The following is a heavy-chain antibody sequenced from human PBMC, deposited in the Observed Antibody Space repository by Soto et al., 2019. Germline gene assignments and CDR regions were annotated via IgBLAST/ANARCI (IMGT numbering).Heavy chain of an antibody. Sequence: QVQLQESGPGLVKPSQTLSLTCTVSGGSISSGGYYWSWIRQHPGKGLEWIGYIYYSGSTYYNPSLKSRVTISVDTAKNQFSLKLSSVTAADTAVYYCARVGRIVVVPAQRYGMDVWGQGTTVTVSS. CDR1: GGSISSGGYY. V-gene: IGHV4-31*03. J-gene: IGHJ6*02. CDR2: IYYSGST. D-gene: IGHD2-2*01. CDR3: ARVGRIVVVPAQRYGMDV.